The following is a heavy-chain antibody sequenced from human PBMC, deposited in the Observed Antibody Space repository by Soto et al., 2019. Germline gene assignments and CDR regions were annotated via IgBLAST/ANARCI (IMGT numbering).Heavy chain of an antibody. CDR2: ISAYDGKT. V-gene: IGHV1-18*01. D-gene: IGHD3-3*01. CDR3: ARDPHEFWTSYWFDP. Sequence: ASVKVSCKTSGYTFNTYGINWVRQAPGQGLELMGWISAYDGKTTYAEKFQGGVTLTTDTSTSTAYMELRSLRSDDTAIYYCARDPHEFWTSYWFDPWGQGTPVTVSS. CDR1: GYTFNTYG. J-gene: IGHJ5*02.